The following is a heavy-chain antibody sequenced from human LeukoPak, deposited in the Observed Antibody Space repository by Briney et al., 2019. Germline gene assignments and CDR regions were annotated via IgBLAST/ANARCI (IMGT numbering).Heavy chain of an antibody. CDR1: GFAFSSYW. Sequence: PGGSLRLSCAASGFAFSSYWMHWVRQAPGKGLVWVSRINSDGTSTRYADSVKGRFTISRDNAKNTLYLQMNSLRVEDTAVYYCAREVSRDSWYNWCDPWGQGTLVTVSS. CDR2: INSDGTST. V-gene: IGHV3-74*01. CDR3: AREVSRDSWYNWCDP. J-gene: IGHJ5*02. D-gene: IGHD2-21*02.